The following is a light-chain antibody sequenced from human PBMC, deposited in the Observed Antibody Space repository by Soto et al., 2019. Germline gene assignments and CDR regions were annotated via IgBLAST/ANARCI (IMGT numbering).Light chain of an antibody. Sequence: EIVLTQSPGTLSLSPGERATLSCRASQSVSSSYLAWYQQKTGQAPRLLIYGASSRATGIPDRFSGSGSGTDFTLTISRLEPGDFAVYYCQQYGRPLTFGGGTKVEIK. CDR2: GAS. CDR1: QSVSSSY. V-gene: IGKV3-20*01. CDR3: QQYGRPLT. J-gene: IGKJ4*01.